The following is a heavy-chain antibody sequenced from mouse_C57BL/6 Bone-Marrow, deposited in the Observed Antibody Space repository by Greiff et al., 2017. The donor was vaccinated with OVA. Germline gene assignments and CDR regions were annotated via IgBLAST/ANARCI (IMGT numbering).Heavy chain of an antibody. Sequence: VQLQQSGAELVRPGASVKLSCTASGFNIKDDYMHWVKQRPEQGLEWLGWIDPENGDTEYASKFQGKATIAADTSSNTAYLQLSSLTSEDTAVYYCTTALCYDDPLFAYWGQGTLVTVSA. CDR2: IDPENGDT. CDR3: TTALCYDDPLFAY. V-gene: IGHV14-4*01. J-gene: IGHJ3*01. D-gene: IGHD2-13*01. CDR1: GFNIKDDY.